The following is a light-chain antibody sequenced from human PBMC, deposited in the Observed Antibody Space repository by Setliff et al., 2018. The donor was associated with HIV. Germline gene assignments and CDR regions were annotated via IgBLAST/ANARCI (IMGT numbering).Light chain of an antibody. J-gene: IGLJ1*01. CDR1: SSDIASNT. Sequence: QSVLTQPPSASGTPGQRVTISCSGSSSDIASNTVSWYQQLPGTSPKLLIYSNNQRPSGVPDRFSGSKSGTSASLAISGLQSEDEAVYYCLSYTSGNIDVFGTGTKVTVL. CDR2: SNN. V-gene: IGLV1-44*01. CDR3: LSYTSGNIDV.